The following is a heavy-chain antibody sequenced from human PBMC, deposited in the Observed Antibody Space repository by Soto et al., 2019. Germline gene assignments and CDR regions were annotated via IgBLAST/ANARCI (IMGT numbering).Heavy chain of an antibody. CDR1: GFTFSDYY. CDR3: ARVRGYYDSSGFDY. J-gene: IGHJ4*02. CDR2: ISGGGGSTI. D-gene: IGHD3-22*01. Sequence: GGSLRLSCAASGFTFSDYYMSWIRQSPGKGLEWLSYISGGGGSTISYADSVKGRFTISRDNAQNSLYLQMNSLRAEDTAVYYCARVRGYYDSSGFDYWGRGALVTVS. V-gene: IGHV3-11*01.